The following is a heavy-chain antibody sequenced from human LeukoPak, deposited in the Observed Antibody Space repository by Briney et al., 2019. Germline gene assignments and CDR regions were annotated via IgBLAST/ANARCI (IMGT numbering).Heavy chain of an antibody. J-gene: IGHJ4*02. CDR1: GGSIRSYY. CDR2: IYYSGST. V-gene: IGHV4-59*12. CDR3: AREEGHLYYFDY. Sequence: SETLSLTCTVSGGSIRSYYWSWIRQPPGKGLEWIGYIYYSGSTNYNPSLKSRVTISVDTSKNQFSLKLSSVTAADTAVYYCAREEGHLYYFDYWGQGTLVTVSS.